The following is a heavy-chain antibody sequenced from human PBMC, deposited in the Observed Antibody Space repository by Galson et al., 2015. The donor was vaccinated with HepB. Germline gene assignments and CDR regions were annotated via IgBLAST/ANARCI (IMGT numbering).Heavy chain of an antibody. V-gene: IGHV2-70*04. Sequence: PALVKPTQTLTLTCSFFGFSLSSSGVRMNWIRQPPGKALEWLARIDWDGGKFYSTSLKTRLTISKDTSKNQVVLTMTNMDPVDTATYYCARTISEEFCSSISCHNWFDPWGQGTLVSVSS. CDR3: ARTISEEFCSSISCHNWFDP. J-gene: IGHJ5*02. CDR1: GFSLSSSGVR. CDR2: IDWDGGK. D-gene: IGHD2-2*01.